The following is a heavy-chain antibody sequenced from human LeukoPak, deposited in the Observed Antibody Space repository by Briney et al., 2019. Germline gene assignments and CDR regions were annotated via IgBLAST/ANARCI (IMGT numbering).Heavy chain of an antibody. CDR2: ISSSSTTI. D-gene: IGHD5-18*01. V-gene: IGHV3-48*04. Sequence: GGSLRLSCAASGFTFSSYSMNWVRQAPGKGLEWVSYISSSSTTIYYADSVKGRFTISRDNAKNSLYLQMNSLRAEDTAVYYCARRATSERGHSYGLDYWGQGTLVTVSS. CDR1: GFTFSSYS. J-gene: IGHJ4*02. CDR3: ARRATSERGHSYGLDY.